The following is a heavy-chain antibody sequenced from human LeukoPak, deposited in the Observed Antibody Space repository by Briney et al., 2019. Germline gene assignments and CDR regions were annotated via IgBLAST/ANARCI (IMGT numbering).Heavy chain of an antibody. CDR3: ARHFGRSSYFDY. V-gene: IGHV4-59*08. J-gene: IGHJ4*02. CDR1: SGSISDYY. CDR2: ISYSGST. Sequence: SETLSLTCTVSSGSISDYYCSWIRQPPGKGLECIGYISYSGSTNYNPSLKSRVTISVDTSKNQFSLKLSSVTAADTAVYYCARHFGRSSYFDYWGQGTLVTVSS. D-gene: IGHD2-15*01.